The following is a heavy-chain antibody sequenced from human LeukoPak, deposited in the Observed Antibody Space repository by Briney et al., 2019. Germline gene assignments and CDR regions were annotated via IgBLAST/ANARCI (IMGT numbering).Heavy chain of an antibody. D-gene: IGHD6-13*01. V-gene: IGHV4-30-2*01. CDR3: ARLAAAEDY. CDR1: GGSISSYS. Sequence: PSETLSLTCTVSGGSISSYSWSWIRQPPGKGLEWIGYIYHSGSTYYNPSLKSRVTISVDRSKNQFSLKLSSVTAADTAVYYCARLAAAEDYWGQGTLVTVSS. CDR2: IYHSGST. J-gene: IGHJ4*02.